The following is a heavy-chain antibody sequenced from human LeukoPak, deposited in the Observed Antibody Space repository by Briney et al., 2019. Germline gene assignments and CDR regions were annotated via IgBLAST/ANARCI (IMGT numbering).Heavy chain of an antibody. D-gene: IGHD3-10*01. CDR3: ARGGIPTGPYYYFYYIDL. CDR2: ISYDGNNK. J-gene: IGHJ6*03. CDR1: GFTFSRNV. Sequence: PGGSLRLSCAASGFTFSRNVMHWVRQAPGKGLEWVALISYDGNNKFYVDSVKGRFTISRDNSRNTLYLQMDSLSGEDAAVYSCARGGIPTGPYYYFYYIDLWGKGTAVTVSS. V-gene: IGHV3-30*01.